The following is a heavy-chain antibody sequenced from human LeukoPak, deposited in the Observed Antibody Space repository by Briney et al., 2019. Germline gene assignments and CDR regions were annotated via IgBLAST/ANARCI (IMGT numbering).Heavy chain of an antibody. V-gene: IGHV3-30-3*01. CDR2: ISSDGTNK. CDR1: GFTFSRYA. D-gene: IGHD5-18*01. CDR3: ARDYATDTDMV. Sequence: PGGSLRLSCAASGFTFSRYAMHWVRQAPGKGLEWVAVISSDGTNKYNADSVQGRFTISRDNVKNTLDLEMNSRRPEDTAVYYCARDYATDTDMVWGQGTLVTVSS. J-gene: IGHJ4*02.